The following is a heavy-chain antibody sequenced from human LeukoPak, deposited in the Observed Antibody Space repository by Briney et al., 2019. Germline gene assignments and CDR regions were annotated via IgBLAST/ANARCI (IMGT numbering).Heavy chain of an antibody. V-gene: IGHV4-34*01. CDR1: GGSFSGYY. CDR2: INHSGST. J-gene: IGHJ6*02. D-gene: IGHD5-18*01. Sequence: TSSETLSLTCAVYGGSFSGYYWSRIRQPPGKGLEWIGEINHSGSTNYNPSLKRRVTISVDTSKNQFSLKLNSVTAADAAVYYCARGGGYSYGARDYFYGMDVWGQGTTVTVSS. CDR3: ARGGGYSYGARDYFYGMDV.